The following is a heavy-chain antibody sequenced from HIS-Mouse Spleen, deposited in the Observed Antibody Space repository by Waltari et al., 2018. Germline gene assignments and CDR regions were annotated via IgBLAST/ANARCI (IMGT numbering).Heavy chain of an antibody. CDR3: ARRRGWFDY. J-gene: IGHJ4*02. CDR1: AGSISSSSYY. V-gene: IGHV4-39*01. D-gene: IGHD6-19*01. Sequence: QLQLQESGPGLVKPSETLSLTCTVTAGSISSSSYYWGWIRQPPGKGLEWIGSIYYSGSTYYNPSLKSRVTISVDTSKNQFSLKLSSVTAADTAVYYCARRRGWFDYWGQGTLVTVSS. CDR2: IYYSGST.